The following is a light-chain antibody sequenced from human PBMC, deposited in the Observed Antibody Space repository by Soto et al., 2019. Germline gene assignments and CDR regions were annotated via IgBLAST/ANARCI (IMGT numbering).Light chain of an antibody. CDR2: NNN. Sequence: QAVVTQPPSASGTPGQRVTISSSGSSSNIGSNTVSWYQQLPGTAPKLLISNNNQRPSGVPDRFSGSKSGTSASLAISGLQSEDEADYYCAAWDDSLNGWVFGGGTKLTVL. V-gene: IGLV1-44*01. CDR3: AAWDDSLNGWV. CDR1: SSNIGSNT. J-gene: IGLJ3*02.